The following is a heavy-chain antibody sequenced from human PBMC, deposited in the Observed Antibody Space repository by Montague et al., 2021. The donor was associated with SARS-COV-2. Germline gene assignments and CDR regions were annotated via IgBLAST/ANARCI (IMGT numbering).Heavy chain of an antibody. CDR3: ASSGITFTGLDAFDI. J-gene: IGHJ3*02. CDR2: AYHKSKWVS. CDR1: GDSVSGQRLA. D-gene: IGHD2-8*02. V-gene: IGHV6-1*01. Sequence: CAISGDSVSGQRLASNWNTQSPPTGLEWLGWAYHKSKWVSDYEESVRRRLVITPDTSKNQVPLQLNTVIPVDTAAYLCASSGITFTGLDAFDIWGQGTMVTVSS.